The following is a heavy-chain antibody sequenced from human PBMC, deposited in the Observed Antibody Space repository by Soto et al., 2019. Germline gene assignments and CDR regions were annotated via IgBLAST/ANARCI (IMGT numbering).Heavy chain of an antibody. CDR3: AKEMYPRTVLDSSSPWGDY. V-gene: IGHV3-30*18. Sequence: GGSLRLSCAVSGFTFSDYGMHWVRQAPGKGLEWVAVMSYAGSYKYYADSVRGRFTISRDLSGNTLFLQMNSLRLEDTAVYFCAKEMYPRTVLDSSSPWGDYWGQGTLVTVSS. CDR2: MSYAGSYK. CDR1: GFTFSDYG. J-gene: IGHJ4*02. D-gene: IGHD6-6*01.